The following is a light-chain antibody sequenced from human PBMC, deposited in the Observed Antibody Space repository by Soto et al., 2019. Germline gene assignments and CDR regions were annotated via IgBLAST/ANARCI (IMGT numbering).Light chain of an antibody. Sequence: QSALTQPASVSGSPGRSITISCTGTSSVVGSYNLVSWYQQHPGKAPKLMIYEVSKRPSGVSNRFSGSKSGNTASLTISGLQAEDEADYYCCSYAGSSTYVFGTGTKVTVL. CDR2: EVS. CDR1: SSVVGSYNL. CDR3: CSYAGSSTYV. V-gene: IGLV2-23*02. J-gene: IGLJ1*01.